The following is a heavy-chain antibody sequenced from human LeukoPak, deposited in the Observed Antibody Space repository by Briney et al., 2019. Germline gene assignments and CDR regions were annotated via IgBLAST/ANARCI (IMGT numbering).Heavy chain of an antibody. D-gene: IGHD4-17*01. Sequence: GGSLRLSCAASGFTFSNYAMHWVRQAPGKGLEWVAVISYDGSNKYYADSVKGRFTISRGNSKNTLYLQMNSLRAEDTAVYYCARDYYGDYGFDYWGQGTLVTVSS. CDR3: ARDYYGDYGFDY. CDR2: ISYDGSNK. J-gene: IGHJ4*02. CDR1: GFTFSNYA. V-gene: IGHV3-30-3*01.